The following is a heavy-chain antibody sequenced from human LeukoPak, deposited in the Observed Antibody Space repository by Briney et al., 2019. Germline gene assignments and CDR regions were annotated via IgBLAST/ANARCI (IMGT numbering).Heavy chain of an antibody. Sequence: PSETLSLTCAVYGGSFSGYYWSWIRQPPGKGLEWIGEINHSGSTNYNPSLKSRVTISVDTSKDQFSLKLSSVTAADTAVYYCARGLGYCSSTSCHGYWGQGTLVTVSS. D-gene: IGHD2-2*01. CDR2: INHSGST. V-gene: IGHV4-34*01. CDR3: ARGLGYCSSTSCHGY. CDR1: GGSFSGYY. J-gene: IGHJ4*02.